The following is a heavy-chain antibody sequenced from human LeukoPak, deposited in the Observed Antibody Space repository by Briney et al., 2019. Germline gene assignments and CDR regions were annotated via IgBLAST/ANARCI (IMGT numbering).Heavy chain of an antibody. Sequence: SETLSLTCTVSGCSISSYYWSWIRQPAGKGLEWIGRIYTSGSTNYNPSLKSRVTMSVDTSKNQFSLKLSSVTAADTAVYYCARDREAYYYDSSGYFDYWGQGTLVTVSS. V-gene: IGHV4-4*07. CDR3: ARDREAYYYDSSGYFDY. J-gene: IGHJ4*02. CDR1: GCSISSYY. CDR2: IYTSGST. D-gene: IGHD3-22*01.